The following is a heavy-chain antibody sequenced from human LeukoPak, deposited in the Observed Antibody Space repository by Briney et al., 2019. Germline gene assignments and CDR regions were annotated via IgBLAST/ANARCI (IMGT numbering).Heavy chain of an antibody. J-gene: IGHJ6*02. CDR1: GGTFSSYA. V-gene: IGHV1-69*13. Sequence: SVKVSCKASGGTFSSYAISWVRQAPGQGLEWMGGIIPIFGTANYAQKFQGRVTITADESTSTAYMELSSLRSEDTAVYYCARGGVSSGWYGYYYYGMDVWGQGTTVTVSS. D-gene: IGHD6-19*01. CDR2: IIPIFGTA. CDR3: ARGGVSSGWYGYYYYGMDV.